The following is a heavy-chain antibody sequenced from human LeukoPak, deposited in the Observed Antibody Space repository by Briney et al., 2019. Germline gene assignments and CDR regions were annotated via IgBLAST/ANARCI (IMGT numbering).Heavy chain of an antibody. Sequence: SETLSLTCTVSGGSISSSSYYWGWIRQPPGKGLEWIGSIYYSGSTYYNPSLKSRVTISVATSKNQFSLKLSSVTAADTAVYYCARHITVGVDWLLSPLLRIQPPNWFDPWGQGTLVTVSS. V-gene: IGHV4-39*01. CDR2: IYYSGST. D-gene: IGHD3-9*01. CDR1: GGSISSSSYY. J-gene: IGHJ5*02. CDR3: ARHITVGVDWLLSPLLRIQPPNWFDP.